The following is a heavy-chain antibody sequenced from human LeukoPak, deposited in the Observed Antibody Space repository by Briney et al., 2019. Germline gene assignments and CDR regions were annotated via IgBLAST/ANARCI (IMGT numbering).Heavy chain of an antibody. Sequence: PSETLSLTCAVYGGSFSGYYWSWIRRPPGKGLEWIGEINHSGSTNYNPSLKSRVTISVDTSKNQFSLKLSSVTAADTAVYYCASYSSSSFAFDIWGQGTMVTVSS. D-gene: IGHD6-6*01. CDR3: ASYSSSSFAFDI. CDR2: INHSGST. J-gene: IGHJ3*02. CDR1: GGSFSGYY. V-gene: IGHV4-34*01.